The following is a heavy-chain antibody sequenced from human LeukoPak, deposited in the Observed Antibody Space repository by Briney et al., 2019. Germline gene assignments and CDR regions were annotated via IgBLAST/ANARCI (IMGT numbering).Heavy chain of an antibody. Sequence: PSETLSLTCAVYGGSFSGYYWSWIRQPPGKGLEWIGEINHSGSTNYNPSLKSRVTISVDTSKNQFSLKLSSVTAADTAVYYCARHGYYYGSGSHIPFDYWGQGTLVTVSS. CDR3: ARHGYYYGSGSHIPFDY. J-gene: IGHJ4*02. V-gene: IGHV4-34*01. CDR1: GGSFSGYY. D-gene: IGHD3-10*01. CDR2: INHSGST.